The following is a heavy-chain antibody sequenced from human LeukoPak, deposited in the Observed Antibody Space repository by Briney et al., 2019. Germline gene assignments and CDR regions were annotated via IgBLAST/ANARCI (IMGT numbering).Heavy chain of an antibody. CDR2: ISYDGSNK. CDR1: GVVFGDYS. D-gene: IGHD3-22*01. Sequence: GGCLRLSCGPYGVVFGDYSMNWVRQAPGKGLEWVAVISYDGSNKYYADSVKGRFTISRDNSKNTLYLQMNSLRAEDTAVYYCAREGYYDSEAFGAFDIWGQGTMVTVSS. J-gene: IGHJ3*02. V-gene: IGHV3-30*03. CDR3: AREGYYDSEAFGAFDI.